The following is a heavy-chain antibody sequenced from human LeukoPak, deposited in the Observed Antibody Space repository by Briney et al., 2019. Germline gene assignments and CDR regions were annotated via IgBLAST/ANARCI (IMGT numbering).Heavy chain of an antibody. Sequence: GGSLRLSCAASGFTLSTYAMSWVRQTPGKGLEWVAATSSSDAGTYHADSVRGQFTISRDNAKNSLYLQMNSLRAEDTAVYYCARVRSEGNYREYYYYYMDVWGKGTTVTVSS. CDR2: TSSSDAGT. J-gene: IGHJ6*03. CDR1: GFTLSTYA. CDR3: ARVRSEGNYREYYYYYMDV. D-gene: IGHD4-11*01. V-gene: IGHV3-23*01.